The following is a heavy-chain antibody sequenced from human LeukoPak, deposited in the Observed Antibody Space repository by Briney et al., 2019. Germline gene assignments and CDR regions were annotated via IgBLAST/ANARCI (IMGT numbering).Heavy chain of an antibody. CDR2: INPSGGST. V-gene: IGHV1-46*01. J-gene: IGHJ4*02. Sequence: ASVKVSCKASGYTFTSYYMHWVRQAPGQGLEWMGIINPSGGSTNYAQKLQGRVTMTTDTSTSTAYMELRSLRSDDTAVYYCARGQTEAKYCSGGSCYSSFDWWGQGTLVTVSS. CDR3: ARGQTEAKYCSGGSCYSSFDW. CDR1: GYTFTSYY. D-gene: IGHD2-15*01.